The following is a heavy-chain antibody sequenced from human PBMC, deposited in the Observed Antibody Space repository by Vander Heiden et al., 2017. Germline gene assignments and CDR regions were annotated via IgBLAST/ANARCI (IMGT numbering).Heavy chain of an antibody. V-gene: IGHV3-23*01. Sequence: EVQLLESGGGLVQPGGSLRLSCAASGFTFSSYAMSWVRQAPGKGLEWVSAISGSGGSTYYADSAKGRFTISRDNSKNTLYLQMNSLRAEDTAVYYCAKGCSGGSCYYVYWGQGTLVTVSS. D-gene: IGHD2-15*01. CDR3: AKGCSGGSCYYVY. CDR1: GFTFSSYA. J-gene: IGHJ4*02. CDR2: ISGSGGST.